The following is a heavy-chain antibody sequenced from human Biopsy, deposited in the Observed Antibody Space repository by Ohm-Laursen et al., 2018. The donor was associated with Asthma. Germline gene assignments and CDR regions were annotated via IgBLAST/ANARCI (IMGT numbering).Heavy chain of an antibody. Sequence: SLRLSCATAGFTFSSYGMYWVRQAPGKGLEWVAVISYDGSNKYYADSVKGRFTISRDNSKNTLYLQMNSLRAEDTAVYYCAKDTEGRYDFWSGLSYNYYGMDVWGQGTTVTVSS. D-gene: IGHD3-3*01. CDR2: ISYDGSNK. CDR1: GFTFSSYG. J-gene: IGHJ6*02. V-gene: IGHV3-30*18. CDR3: AKDTEGRYDFWSGLSYNYYGMDV.